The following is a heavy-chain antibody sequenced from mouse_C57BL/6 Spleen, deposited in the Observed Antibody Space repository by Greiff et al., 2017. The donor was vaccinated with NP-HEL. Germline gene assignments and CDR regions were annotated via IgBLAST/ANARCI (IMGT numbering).Heavy chain of an antibody. D-gene: IGHD1-1*01. V-gene: IGHV3-6*01. Sequence: VQLKESGPGLVKPSQSLSLTCSVTGYSITSGYYWNWIRQFPGNKLEWMGYISYDGSNNYNPSLKNRISITRDTSKNQFFLKLNSVTTEDTATYYCARGTRNYYGSRYYFDYWGQGTTLTVSS. CDR1: GYSITSGYY. CDR3: ARGTRNYYGSRYYFDY. J-gene: IGHJ2*01. CDR2: ISYDGSN.